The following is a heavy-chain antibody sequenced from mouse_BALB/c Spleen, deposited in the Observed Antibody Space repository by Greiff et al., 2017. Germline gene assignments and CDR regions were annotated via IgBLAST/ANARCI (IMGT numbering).Heavy chain of an antibody. CDR2: INPYYGST. V-gene: IGHV1-39*01. D-gene: IGHD1-1*01. Sequence: VQLQQTGPELVKPGASVKISCKASGYSFTDYIMLWVKQSHGKSLEWIGNINPYYGSTSYNLKFKGKATLTVDKSSSTAYMQLNSLTSEDSAVYYCARILRYYAMDYWGQGTSVTVSS. CDR1: GYSFTDYI. J-gene: IGHJ4*01. CDR3: ARILRYYAMDY.